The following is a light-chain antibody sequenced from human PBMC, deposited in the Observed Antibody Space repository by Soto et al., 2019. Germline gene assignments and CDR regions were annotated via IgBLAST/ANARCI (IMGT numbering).Light chain of an antibody. CDR3: SSYTTSAPYV. CDR1: SSDVGAYNF. CDR2: EVT. V-gene: IGLV2-14*01. J-gene: IGLJ1*01. Sequence: QSVLTQPASVSGSPGQSITISRTGTSSDVGAYNFVSWYQHHPGRAPKLIIYEVTIRPSGVSNRFSGCRSGNTASLTISGLQAEDEADYYGSSYTTSAPYVFGSGTKV.